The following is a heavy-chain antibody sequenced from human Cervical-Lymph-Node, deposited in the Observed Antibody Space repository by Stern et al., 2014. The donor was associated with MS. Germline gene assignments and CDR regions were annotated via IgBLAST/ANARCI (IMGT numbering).Heavy chain of an antibody. Sequence: EVQLLESGGGLVQPGGSLKLSCAVSGFIISGSAVHWVRQTSGKGLEWVGRIRSKANAYATAYAASVKGRFTISRDDSENTAYLQMSSLKTEDTAVYYCATSTVTTRDGDAEYFQRWDQGTLVTVSS. CDR1: GFIISGSA. V-gene: IGHV3-73*01. J-gene: IGHJ1*01. CDR3: ATSTVTTRDGDAEYFQR. CDR2: IRSKANAYAT. D-gene: IGHD4-17*01.